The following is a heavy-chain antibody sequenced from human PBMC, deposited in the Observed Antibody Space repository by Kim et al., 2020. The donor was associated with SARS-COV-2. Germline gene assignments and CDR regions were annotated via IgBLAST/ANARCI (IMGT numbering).Heavy chain of an antibody. CDR1: GFTVSSNY. Sequence: GGSLRLSCAASGFTVSSNYMSWVRQAPGKGLEWVSVIYSGGSTYYADSVKGRFTISRDNSKNTLYLQMNSLRAEDTAVYYCARDPVEGELLGNYYYYGMDVWGQGTTVTVSS. D-gene: IGHD1-26*01. CDR3: ARDPVEGELLGNYYYYGMDV. V-gene: IGHV3-66*01. CDR2: IYSGGST. J-gene: IGHJ6*02.